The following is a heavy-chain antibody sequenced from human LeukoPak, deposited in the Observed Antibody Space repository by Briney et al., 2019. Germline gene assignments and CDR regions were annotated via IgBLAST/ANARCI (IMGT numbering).Heavy chain of an antibody. CDR2: INHSGST. J-gene: IGHJ3*02. Sequence: PSETLSLTCAVYGGSFSGYYCSWIRQPPGKGLEWIGEINHSGSTNYNPSLKSRVTISVDTSKNQFSLKLSSVTAADTAVYYCARQSSGPTDAFDIWGQGTMVTVSS. CDR1: GGSFSGYY. V-gene: IGHV4-34*01. D-gene: IGHD6-19*01. CDR3: ARQSSGPTDAFDI.